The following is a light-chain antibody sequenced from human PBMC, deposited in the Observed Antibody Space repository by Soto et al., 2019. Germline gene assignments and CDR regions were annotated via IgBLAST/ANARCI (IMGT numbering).Light chain of an antibody. CDR3: SSYGGSNNLL. J-gene: IGLJ2*01. CDR2: DVI. Sequence: QSALTQPPSASGSPGQSVTISCTGTSRDIGGYDFVSWYQQHPGKAPTLLIYDVIKRPSGVADRFSGSKSGNTASLTVSGLQTDDEADYYCSSYGGSNNLLFGGGTKLTVL. V-gene: IGLV2-8*01. CDR1: SRDIGGYDF.